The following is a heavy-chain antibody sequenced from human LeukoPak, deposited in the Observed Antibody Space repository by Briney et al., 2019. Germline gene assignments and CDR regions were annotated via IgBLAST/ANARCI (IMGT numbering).Heavy chain of an antibody. CDR3: ARSGYYDILSGYPYFFDY. Sequence: SETLSLTCSVSGGSISDTTYFWGWIRQPPGKGLEWIGSIYSSGSTYYNPSLKSRVTVSIDTSRNQFSLKLTSVAAAETAVYYCARSGYYDILSGYPYFFDYWGQGTLATVSS. V-gene: IGHV4-39*01. CDR1: GGSISDTTYF. D-gene: IGHD3-9*01. J-gene: IGHJ4*02. CDR2: IYSSGST.